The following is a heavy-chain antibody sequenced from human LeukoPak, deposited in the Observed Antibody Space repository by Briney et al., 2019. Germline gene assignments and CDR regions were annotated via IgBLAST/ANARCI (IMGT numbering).Heavy chain of an antibody. CDR3: ARDLGSGSPDYFDY. V-gene: IGHV3-48*02. CDR1: GFTFSSYS. J-gene: IGHJ4*02. D-gene: IGHD1-26*01. CDR2: ISSSSSTI. Sequence: PGGSLRLSRAASGFTFSSYSMNWVRQAPGKGLEWVSYISSSSSTIYYADSVKSRFTISRDNAKNSLYLQMNSLRDEDTAVYYCARDLGSGSPDYFDYWGQGTLVTVSS.